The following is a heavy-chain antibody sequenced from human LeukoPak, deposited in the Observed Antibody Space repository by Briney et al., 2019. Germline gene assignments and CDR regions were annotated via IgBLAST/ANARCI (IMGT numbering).Heavy chain of an antibody. CDR2: IKEDGGEK. J-gene: IGHJ5*01. Sequence: GGSLRLSCAASGFTFSSYGMSWVRQAPGKGLEWVANIKEDGGEKYYVDSVKGRFTIFRDNAKKSLYLQMNSLRVEDTAVYYCAREDQVRGYYDTSGYYYWFDSWGQGTLVTVSS. CDR3: AREDQVRGYYDTSGYYYWFDS. D-gene: IGHD3-22*01. V-gene: IGHV3-7*01. CDR1: GFTFSSYG.